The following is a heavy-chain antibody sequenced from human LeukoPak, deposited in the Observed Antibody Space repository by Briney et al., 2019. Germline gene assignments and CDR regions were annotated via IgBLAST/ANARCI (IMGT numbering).Heavy chain of an antibody. CDR1: GFTFSSCT. CDR3: ATDRGWRTSGYYLYYFEY. CDR2: ITSGSTYYA. Sequence: GGSLRLSCAASGFTFSSCTMNWVRQAPGKGLEWVASITSGSTYYAEYAGSLQGRFAISRDDAKNSVYLQMNSLRGEDTAVYYCATDRGWRTSGYYLYYFEYWGQGTLVTYSS. D-gene: IGHD3-3*01. V-gene: IGHV3-21*01. J-gene: IGHJ4*02.